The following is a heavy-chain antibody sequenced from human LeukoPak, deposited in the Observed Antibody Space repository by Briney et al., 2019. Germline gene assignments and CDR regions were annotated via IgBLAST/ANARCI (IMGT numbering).Heavy chain of an antibody. CDR2: INLNTGGT. Sequence: SVRPSCKPSRYTFTGYYIHWVRHTPGQGLEWMGWINLNTGGTNYVQKFQGRVTITWDTSISAACMALTRLRSQNRAVYSCSTPAAMRARPREAFHIWGQGTMVTVSS. J-gene: IGHJ3*02. CDR3: STPAAMRARPREAFHI. D-gene: IGHD5-12*01. V-gene: IGHV1-2*02. CDR1: RYTFTGYY.